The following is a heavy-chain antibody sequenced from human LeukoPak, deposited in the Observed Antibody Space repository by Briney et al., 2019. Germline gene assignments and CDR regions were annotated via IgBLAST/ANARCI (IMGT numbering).Heavy chain of an antibody. D-gene: IGHD2-2*01. V-gene: IGHV1-69*13. J-gene: IGHJ4*02. CDR3: SVRVVPAAISD. Sequence: SVKVSCKASGGTFSSYAISWVQQAPGQGLEWMGGIIPIFGTANYAQKFQGRVTITADESTSTAYMELSSLRSEDTAVYYCSVRVVPAAISDWGQGTLVTVSS. CDR2: IIPIFGTA. CDR1: GGTFSSYA.